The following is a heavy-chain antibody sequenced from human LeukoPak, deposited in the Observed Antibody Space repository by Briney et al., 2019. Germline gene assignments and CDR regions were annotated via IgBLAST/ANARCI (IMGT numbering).Heavy chain of an antibody. CDR2: IYTSGST. V-gene: IGHV4-61*02. CDR3: ARNYYDSSVDYYGMDV. CDR1: GGSISSGSYY. D-gene: IGHD3-22*01. J-gene: IGHJ6*02. Sequence: SETLSLTCTVSGGSISSGSYYWSWIQQPAGKGLEWIGRIYTSGSTNYNPSLKSRVTISVDTSKNQFSLKLSSVTAADAAVYYCARNYYDSSVDYYGMDVWGQGTTVTVSS.